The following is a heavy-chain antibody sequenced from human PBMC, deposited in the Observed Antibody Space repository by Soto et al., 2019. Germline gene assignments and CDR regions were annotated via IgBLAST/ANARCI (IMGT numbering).Heavy chain of an antibody. CDR2: ISSSTSYR. CDR1: GFTFSSYS. J-gene: IGHJ4*02. D-gene: IGHD4-17*01. Sequence: GGSLRLSCAASGFTFSSYSMNWVRQAPGKGLEWVSSISSSTSYRYYADSVEGRFTISRDNAKNSLYLQMNSLRAEDTAVYYCAREPIYGDFDYWGQGTLVTGSS. V-gene: IGHV3-21*01. CDR3: AREPIYGDFDY.